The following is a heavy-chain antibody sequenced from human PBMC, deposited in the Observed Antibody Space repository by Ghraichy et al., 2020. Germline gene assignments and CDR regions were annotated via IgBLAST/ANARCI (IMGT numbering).Heavy chain of an antibody. D-gene: IGHD2-15*01. CDR2: INQDATDK. J-gene: IGHJ4*02. V-gene: IGHV3-7*01. Sequence: RGSLRLSCAASGFSFSSYWMTWVRQAPGKGLEWVANINQDATDKNYVDSVKGRFTISRDNAKNSLYLQMNSLRAEDTAVYYCARDVGYCADCWGQGTLVTVSS. CDR1: GFSFSSYW. CDR3: ARDVGYCADC.